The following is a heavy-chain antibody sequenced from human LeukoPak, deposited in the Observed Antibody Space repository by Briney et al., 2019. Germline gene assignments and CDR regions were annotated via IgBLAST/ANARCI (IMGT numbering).Heavy chain of an antibody. CDR3: AKDYGDYWYFDL. J-gene: IGHJ2*01. V-gene: IGHV3-23*01. D-gene: IGHD4-17*01. CDR2: ISGSGGST. Sequence: PGGSLRLSCAASGFTFSSYAMSWVRQAPGKGLEWVSAISGSGGSTYYADSVKGRFTISRGNSKNTLYLQMNSLRAEDTAVYYCAKDYGDYWYFDLWGRGTLVTVSS. CDR1: GFTFSSYA.